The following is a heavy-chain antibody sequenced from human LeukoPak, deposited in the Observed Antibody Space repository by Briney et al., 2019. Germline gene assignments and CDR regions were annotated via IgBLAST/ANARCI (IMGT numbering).Heavy chain of an antibody. D-gene: IGHD4/OR15-4a*01. Sequence: GGSPRLSCAASGFTFSSYAMNWVRQAPGKGLEWVSTISGSGGVTYYADSVKGRFTISRDNSKSTLYLQMNSLRAEDTAVYYCAKAEYGDYGVFDLWGQGTLVTVSS. CDR1: GFTFSSYA. CDR3: AKAEYGDYGVFDL. CDR2: ISGSGGVT. V-gene: IGHV3-23*01. J-gene: IGHJ4*02.